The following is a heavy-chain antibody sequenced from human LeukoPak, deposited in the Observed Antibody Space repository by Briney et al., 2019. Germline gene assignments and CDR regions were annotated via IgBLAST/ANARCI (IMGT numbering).Heavy chain of an antibody. CDR2: ISSSGSTI. CDR1: GFTFSDYY. Sequence: PGGSLRLSCAASGFTFSDYYMSWIRQAPGKGLEWVSYISSSGSTIYYADSVKGRFTISRDNAKNSLYLQMNSLRAEDTAVYYCARDKGPEISYYYYMDVWGKGTTVTVSS. V-gene: IGHV3-11*04. J-gene: IGHJ6*03. D-gene: IGHD1-14*01. CDR3: ARDKGPEISYYYYMDV.